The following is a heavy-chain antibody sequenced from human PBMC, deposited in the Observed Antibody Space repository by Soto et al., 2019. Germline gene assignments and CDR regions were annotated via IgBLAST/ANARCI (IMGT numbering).Heavy chain of an antibody. CDR1: GYTFTSYY. Sequence: ASVKVSCKASGYTFTSYYMHWVRQAPGQGLEWMGIINPIGGSTSYAQKFQGRVTMTRDTSTSTVYMELSSLRSEDTAVYYCARVSLPPPLGGVVVISGIAPRGQGILVTVSS. V-gene: IGHV1-46*01. J-gene: IGHJ5*02. CDR3: ARVSLPPPLGGVVVISGIAP. D-gene: IGHD3-22*01. CDR2: INPIGGST.